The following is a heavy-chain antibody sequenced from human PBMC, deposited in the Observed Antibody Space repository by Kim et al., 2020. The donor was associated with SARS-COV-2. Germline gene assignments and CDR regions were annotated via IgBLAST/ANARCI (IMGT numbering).Heavy chain of an antibody. Sequence: SETLSLTCAVYGGSFSGYYWSWIRQPPGKGLEWIGEINHSGSTNYNPSLKSRVTISVDTSKNQFSLKLSSVTAADTAVYYCATTGYSSSWSLDYWGQGTLVTVSS. CDR2: INHSGST. D-gene: IGHD6-13*01. CDR3: ATTGYSSSWSLDY. CDR1: GGSFSGYY. V-gene: IGHV4-34*01. J-gene: IGHJ4*02.